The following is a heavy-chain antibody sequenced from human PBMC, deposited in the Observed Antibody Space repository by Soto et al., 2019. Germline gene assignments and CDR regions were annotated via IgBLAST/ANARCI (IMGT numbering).Heavy chain of an antibody. Sequence: GGSLRLSCAASGFTFSNYWMHWVRQTPGKGLVWVSRINTDGSSTTHADSVEGRFTISRDNTKNTVYLQMNSLRAEDTAVYYCVCDVVRVGIDYWCVGT. V-gene: IGHV3-74*01. J-gene: IGHJ4*02. CDR3: VCDVVRVGIDY. D-gene: IGHD1-26*01. CDR2: INTDGSST. CDR1: GFTFSNYW.